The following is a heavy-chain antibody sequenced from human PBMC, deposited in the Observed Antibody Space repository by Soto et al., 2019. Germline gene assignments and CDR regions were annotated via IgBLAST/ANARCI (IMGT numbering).Heavy chain of an antibody. CDR3: ARDRGARTMSWEVWFDP. CDR1: GYTFTSYY. J-gene: IGHJ5*02. Sequence: ASVKVSCKASGYTFTSYYMHWVRQAPGQGLEWMGIINPSGGSTSYAQKFQGRVTMTRDTSTSTVYMELSSLRSEDTAVYYCARDRGARTMSWEVWFDPWGQGTLVTVSS. D-gene: IGHD1-26*01. V-gene: IGHV1-46*01. CDR2: INPSGGST.